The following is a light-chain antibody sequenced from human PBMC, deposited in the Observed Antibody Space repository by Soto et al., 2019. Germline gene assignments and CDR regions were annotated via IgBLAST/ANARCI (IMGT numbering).Light chain of an antibody. V-gene: IGKV1-39*01. CDR2: APS. CDR1: ESIATF. CDR3: QQYYTNPPWP. Sequence: DIQMTQSPSSLSASVGDRVTITCRASESIATFLNWYQEKPGKAPEVLIYAPSIVQSGVPSRFSGSGSGTDFTLTISSLQTEYFGTYYGQQYYTNPPWPFGQGTKVQIQ. J-gene: IGKJ1*01.